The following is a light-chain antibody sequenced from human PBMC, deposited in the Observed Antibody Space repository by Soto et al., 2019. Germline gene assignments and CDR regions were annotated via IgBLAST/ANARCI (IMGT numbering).Light chain of an antibody. V-gene: IGKV3-15*01. J-gene: IGKJ1*01. CDR2: DAS. CDR1: QSVSSN. CDR3: QQSYSTPWT. Sequence: EIVLTQSPATLSVSPGESATLSCRASQSVSSNLAWHQQKPGQAPRILMYDASTRATGISARFSGSGSGTEFTLTISSLQPEDFATYYCQQSYSTPWTFGQGNKVDSK.